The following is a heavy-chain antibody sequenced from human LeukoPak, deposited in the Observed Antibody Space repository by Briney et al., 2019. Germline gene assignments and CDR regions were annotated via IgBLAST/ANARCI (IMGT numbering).Heavy chain of an antibody. D-gene: IGHD3-22*01. CDR1: GYSFIGYY. CDR3: ARDVIDDSSGYYYNY. Sequence: ASVKVSCKASGYSFIGYYIHWVRQAPGQGPEWMGWINPNSGGTNYAQKFQGRVTMTRDTSISTAYMELSRLRSDDTAVYYCARDVIDDSSGYYYNYWGQGTLVTVSS. CDR2: INPNSGGT. J-gene: IGHJ4*02. V-gene: IGHV1-2*02.